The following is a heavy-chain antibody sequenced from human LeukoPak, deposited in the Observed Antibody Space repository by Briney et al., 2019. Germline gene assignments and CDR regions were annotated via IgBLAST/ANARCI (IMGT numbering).Heavy chain of an antibody. J-gene: IGHJ5*02. CDR2: ISGSTGST. V-gene: IGHV3-23*01. Sequence: GGSLRLSCAGSGFPFSSDAMNWVRQAPGKRLEWVASISGSTGSTQYADSVNGRFTVSRDNSKTTLYPQMNSLRADDTAVYYCAKCSTPGYTSGWCNWIDPWGQGTLVTVSS. D-gene: IGHD6-19*01. CDR1: GFPFSSDA. CDR3: AKCSTPGYTSGWCNWIDP.